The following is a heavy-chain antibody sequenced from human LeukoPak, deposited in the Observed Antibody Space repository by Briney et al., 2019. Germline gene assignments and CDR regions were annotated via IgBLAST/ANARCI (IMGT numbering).Heavy chain of an antibody. J-gene: IGHJ4*02. CDR3: LRSFDY. Sequence: GGSLRLSCAASGFTFSSYWMHWVRQAPGQGLVLVSRISTDGSTTSYADSVKGRFTISRDNAKNTLFLQMNSLRAEDTAVYYCLRSFDYWGQGTLVTVSS. CDR1: GFTFSSYW. CDR2: ISTDGSTT. V-gene: IGHV3-74*01.